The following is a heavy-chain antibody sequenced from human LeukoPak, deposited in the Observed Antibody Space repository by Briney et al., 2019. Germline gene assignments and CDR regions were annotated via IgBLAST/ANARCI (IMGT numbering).Heavy chain of an antibody. CDR2: INHSGST. CDR1: GGSFSGYY. V-gene: IGHV4-34*01. Sequence: SETLSLTCAVYGGSFSGYYWSWIRQPPGKGLEWIGEINHSGSTNYNPSLKSRVTISVDTSKNQFSLKLSSVTAADTAVYYCARWGRYDILTGYYTNYFDYWGQGTLVTVSS. J-gene: IGHJ4*02. CDR3: ARWGRYDILTGYYTNYFDY. D-gene: IGHD3-9*01.